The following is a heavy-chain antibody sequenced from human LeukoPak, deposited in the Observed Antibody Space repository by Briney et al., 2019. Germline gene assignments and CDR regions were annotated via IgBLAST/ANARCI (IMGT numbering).Heavy chain of an antibody. V-gene: IGHV3-48*01. D-gene: IGHD5-24*01. CDR1: GFTFSTYS. CDR2: ISGSSGTI. CDR3: ARARWYSCDY. J-gene: IGHJ4*02. Sequence: GGSLRLSCAASGFTFSTYSMNWVRQAPGKGLEWVSYISGSSGTIFYAESVRGRFTISRDNAKTSLYLQMNSLRAEDTAVYYCARARWYSCDYWGQGTLVTVSS.